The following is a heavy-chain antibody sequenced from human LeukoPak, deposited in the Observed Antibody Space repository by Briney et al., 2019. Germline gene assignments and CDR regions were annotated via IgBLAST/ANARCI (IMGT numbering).Heavy chain of an antibody. Sequence: PGGSLRPSCAASGFTFDDFTMHWVRQAPGKGLEWVSLITWDGEDIYYADSVKGRFTISRDNSKNSLFLQMNSLRTEDTAFYYCAKAGLHYFDSWGQGTLVSVSS. J-gene: IGHJ4*02. D-gene: IGHD3-16*01. CDR3: AKAGLHYFDS. CDR1: GFTFDDFT. CDR2: ITWDGEDI. V-gene: IGHV3-43*01.